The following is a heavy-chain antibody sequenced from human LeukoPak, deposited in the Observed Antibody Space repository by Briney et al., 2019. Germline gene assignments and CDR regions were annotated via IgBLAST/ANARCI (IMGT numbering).Heavy chain of an antibody. CDR1: GFTFSSYE. CDR3: AREEYSSFWSTAGAFDI. D-gene: IGHD6-19*01. Sequence: PGGSLRLSCAASGFTFSSYEMNWVRQAPGKGLEWVSYISSSGSTIYYADSVKGRFTISRDNSKNTFYLQMNSLIIGDTAVYYCAREEYSSFWSTAGAFDIWGQGTMVTVSS. CDR2: ISSSGSTI. J-gene: IGHJ3*02. V-gene: IGHV3-48*03.